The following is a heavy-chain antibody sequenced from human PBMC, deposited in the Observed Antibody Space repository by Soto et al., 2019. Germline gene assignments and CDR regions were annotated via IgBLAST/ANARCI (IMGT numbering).Heavy chain of an antibody. V-gene: IGHV4-59*08. CDR1: GGSISSYY. CDR2: IYYSGST. J-gene: IGHJ6*03. CDR3: GSYYYYYYMDV. Sequence: SETLSLTCTVSGGSISSYYWSWIRQPPGKGLEWIGYIYYSGSTNYNPSLKSRVTISVDTSKNQFSLKLSSVTAADTAVYYSGSYYYYYYMDVWGKGTTVTVS.